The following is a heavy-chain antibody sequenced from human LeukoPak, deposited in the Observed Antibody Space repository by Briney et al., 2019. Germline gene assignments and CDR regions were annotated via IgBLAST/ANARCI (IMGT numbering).Heavy chain of an antibody. D-gene: IGHD3-10*01. CDR2: MNEDGGEI. CDR1: AFTFSSYW. V-gene: IGHV3-7*01. CDR3: ARAWYYYGSGSYYPPEYFQH. Sequence: PGGSLRLSCEASAFTFSSYWMSWVRQAPGKGLEWVANMNEDGGEINYVDSVKGRFTISRDNAKNELFLQMNSLRAEGTAVDYSARAWYYYGSGSYYPPEYFQHWGQGTLVTVSS. J-gene: IGHJ1*01.